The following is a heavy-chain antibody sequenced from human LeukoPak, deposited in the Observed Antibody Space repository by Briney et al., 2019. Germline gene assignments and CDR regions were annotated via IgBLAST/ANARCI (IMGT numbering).Heavy chain of an antibody. J-gene: IGHJ3*02. Sequence: SETLSLTCTVSGGSISSYYWSWIRQPPGKGLEWIAYIDYRGSTTYNPSLKSRVTISVDTSRNQFSLKLSSVTAADTAVYYCARSRSGYSYDHAAFDIWGQGTMVTVSS. CDR3: ARSRSGYSYDHAAFDI. CDR2: IDYRGST. D-gene: IGHD5-18*01. CDR1: GGSISSYY. V-gene: IGHV4-59*01.